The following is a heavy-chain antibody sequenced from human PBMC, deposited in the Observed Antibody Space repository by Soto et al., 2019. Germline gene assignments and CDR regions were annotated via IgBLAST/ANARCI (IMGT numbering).Heavy chain of an antibody. CDR2: IYYSGST. J-gene: IGHJ4*02. D-gene: IGHD3-10*01. Sequence: SETLSLTCTVSGGSISSYYWSWIRQPPGKGLESIGYIYYSGSTNYNPSLKSRVTISVDTSKNQFSLKLSSVTAADTAVYYCARHSSYGSGLDYWGQGTLVTVSS. V-gene: IGHV4-59*08. CDR1: GGSISSYY. CDR3: ARHSSYGSGLDY.